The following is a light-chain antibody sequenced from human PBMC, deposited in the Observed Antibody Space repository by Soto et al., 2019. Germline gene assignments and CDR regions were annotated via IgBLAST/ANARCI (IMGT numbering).Light chain of an antibody. CDR2: ASS. CDR3: QQFGTSLPIT. Sequence: EIVLTQSPGTLSLSPGERATLSCRAIQSVSRSYLAWYQQKPGQAPRLVIYASSSRATGIPDRFSGSGSGTDFTLTISRLESGDFAVYYCQQFGTSLPITFGQGTKVDIK. V-gene: IGKV3-20*01. CDR1: QSVSRSY. J-gene: IGKJ1*01.